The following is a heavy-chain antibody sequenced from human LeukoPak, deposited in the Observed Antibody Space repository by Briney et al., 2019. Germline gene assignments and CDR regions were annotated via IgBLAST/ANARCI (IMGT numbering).Heavy chain of an antibody. V-gene: IGHV3-48*03. CDR2: ISSSGSTI. CDR3: ARAYCSSTSCYPPNY. Sequence: GGSLRLSCAASGFTFSSYEMNWVRQAPGKGPEWVSYISSSGSTIYYADSVKGRFTISRDNAKNSLYLQMNSLRAEDTAVYYCARAYCSSTSCYPPNYWGQGTLVTVSS. J-gene: IGHJ4*02. CDR1: GFTFSSYE. D-gene: IGHD2-2*01.